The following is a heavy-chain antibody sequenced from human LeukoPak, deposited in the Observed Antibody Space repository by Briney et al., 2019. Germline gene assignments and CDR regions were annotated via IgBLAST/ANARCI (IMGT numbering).Heavy chain of an antibody. CDR1: GFTFDDYA. V-gene: IGHV3-9*01. J-gene: IGHJ6*03. D-gene: IGHD3-10*01. CDR2: ISWNSGSI. Sequence: PGGSLRLSCAASGFTFDDYAMHWVRQAPGKGLEWVSGISWNSGSIGYADSVKGRFTISRDNAKNTLYLQMNSLRAEDTAVYYCARVGSGSAVYYYMDVWGKGTTVTISS. CDR3: ARVGSGSAVYYYMDV.